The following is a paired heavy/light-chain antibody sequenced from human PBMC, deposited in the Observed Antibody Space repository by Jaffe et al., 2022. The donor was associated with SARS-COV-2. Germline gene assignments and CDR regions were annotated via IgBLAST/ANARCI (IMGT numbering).Light chain of an antibody. CDR3: SSYAGALYV. V-gene: IGLV2-8*01. CDR2: EVT. CDR1: SSDVGGYNY. J-gene: IGLJ1*01. Sequence: QSALTQPPSASGSPGQSVTISCTGTSSDVGGYNYVSWYQQHPGKAPKVMIYEVTKRPSGVPDRFSGSKSGNTASLTVSGLQAEDEADYYCSSYAGALYVFGTGTKVTVL.
Heavy chain of an antibody. D-gene: IGHD6-13*01. CDR2: MYHSGIT. J-gene: IGHJ4*02. Sequence: QVQLQESGPGLVKPSGTLSLTCAVSGGSISSNNWWSWVRQPPGKGLEWIGEMYHSGITKYNPSLESRVTISLDKSKNQFSLNLSSVTAADTAVYYCAATSWYRIDYWGQGTLVTVSS. CDR1: GGSISSNNW. V-gene: IGHV4-4*02. CDR3: AATSWYRIDY.